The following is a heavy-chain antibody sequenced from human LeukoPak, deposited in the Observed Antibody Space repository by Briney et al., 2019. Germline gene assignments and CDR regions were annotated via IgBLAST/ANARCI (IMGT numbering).Heavy chain of an antibody. CDR2: IYYSGST. V-gene: IGHV4-39*07. Sequence: PPETLSLTWTVSGGSISSSSYYWGWIRQPPGKGLEWIGSIYYSGSTYYNPSLKSRVTISVDTSKNQFSLKLSSVTAADTAVYYCAKTGLIPAAIRDAFDIWGQGTMVTVSS. J-gene: IGHJ3*02. CDR1: GGSISSSSYY. CDR3: AKTGLIPAAIRDAFDI. D-gene: IGHD2-2*01.